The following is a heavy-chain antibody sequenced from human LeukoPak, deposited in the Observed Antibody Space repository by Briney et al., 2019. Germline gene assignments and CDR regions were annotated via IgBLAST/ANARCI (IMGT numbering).Heavy chain of an antibody. D-gene: IGHD3-10*01. CDR1: GFTFGDYA. V-gene: IGHV3-43D*04. CDR3: AKERRGYYMDV. Sequence: GGSLRLSCAASGFTFGDYAMQWVRQAPGKGLEWVPLISWDASSTYYADSVKGRFTISRDNSKDSLSLQMNSLRPEDTALYYCAKERRGYYMDVWGKGTTVTVSS. CDR2: ISWDASST. J-gene: IGHJ6*03.